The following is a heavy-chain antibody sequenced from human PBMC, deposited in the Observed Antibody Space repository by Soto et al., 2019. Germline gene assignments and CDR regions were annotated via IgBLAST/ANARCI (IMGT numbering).Heavy chain of an antibody. Sequence: SETLSLTCAVYGGSFSGYYWSWIRQPPGKGLEWIGEINHSGSTNYNPSLKSRVTISVDTSKNQFSLKLSSVTAADTAVYYCAIQLWSTFDYWGQGTLVTVSS. V-gene: IGHV4-34*01. J-gene: IGHJ4*02. CDR1: GGSFSGYY. CDR2: INHSGST. D-gene: IGHD5-18*01. CDR3: AIQLWSTFDY.